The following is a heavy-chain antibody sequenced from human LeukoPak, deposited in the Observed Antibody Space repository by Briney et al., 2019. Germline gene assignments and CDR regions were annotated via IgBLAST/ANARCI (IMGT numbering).Heavy chain of an antibody. CDR3: ARDGAYYDILTGYSYFDY. Sequence: ASVKVSCKASGYTFTSYGISWVRQAPGQGLEWMGWISAYNGNTNYAQKLQGRVTMTTDTSTSTAYMELRSLRSDDTAVYYCARDGAYYDILTGYSYFDYWGQGTLVTVSS. J-gene: IGHJ4*02. D-gene: IGHD3-9*01. CDR1: GYTFTSYG. CDR2: ISAYNGNT. V-gene: IGHV1-18*01.